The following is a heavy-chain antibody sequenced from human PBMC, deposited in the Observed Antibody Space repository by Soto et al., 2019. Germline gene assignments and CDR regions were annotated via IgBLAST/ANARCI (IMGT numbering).Heavy chain of an antibody. J-gene: IGHJ6*02. Sequence: SETLSLTCTVSGGSISSSSYYWSWIRQPPGKGLEWIGEINHSGSTNYNPSLKSRVTISVDTSKNQLSLKLSSVTAADTAVYYCASLEYSSSRQYYYYYGMDVWGQGTTVTVSS. CDR1: GGSISSSSYY. D-gene: IGHD6-6*01. V-gene: IGHV4-39*07. CDR2: INHSGST. CDR3: ASLEYSSSRQYYYYYGMDV.